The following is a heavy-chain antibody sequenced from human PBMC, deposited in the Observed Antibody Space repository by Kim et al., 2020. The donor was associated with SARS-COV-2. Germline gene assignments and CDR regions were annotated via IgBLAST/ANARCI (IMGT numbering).Heavy chain of an antibody. CDR1: GFTFSSYG. V-gene: IGHV3-30*18. Sequence: GGSLRLSCAASGFTFSSYGMHWVRQAPGKGLEWVAVISYDGSNKYYADSVKGRFTISRDNSKNTLYLQMNSLRAEDTAVYYCAKERGDSIGYYLAFDYWGQGTLVTVSS. D-gene: IGHD3-22*01. CDR2: ISYDGSNK. CDR3: AKERGDSIGYYLAFDY. J-gene: IGHJ4*02.